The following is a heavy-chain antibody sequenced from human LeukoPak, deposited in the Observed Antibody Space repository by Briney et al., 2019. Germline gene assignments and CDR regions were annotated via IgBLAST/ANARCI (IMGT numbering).Heavy chain of an antibody. CDR1: GGTFSSYA. J-gene: IGHJ4*02. V-gene: IGHV1-69*05. Sequence: GASVKVSCKASGGTFSSYAISWVRQAPGQGLEWMGRIIPIFGTANYAQKFQGRVTITTDESTSTAYMELSSLRSEDTAVYYCARGLNDYVDYWGQGTLVTVSS. CDR3: ARGLNDYVDY. D-gene: IGHD4/OR15-4a*01. CDR2: IIPIFGTA.